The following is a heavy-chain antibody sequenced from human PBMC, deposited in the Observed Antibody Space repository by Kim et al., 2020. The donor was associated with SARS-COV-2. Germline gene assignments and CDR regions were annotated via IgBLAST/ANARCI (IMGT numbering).Heavy chain of an antibody. V-gene: IGHV1-69*13. J-gene: IGHJ6*02. CDR3: ARVGYSAPIAVADLGDYYYYYGMDV. CDR1: GGTFSSYA. CDR2: IIPIFGTA. Sequence: SVKVSCKASGGTFSSYAISWVRQAPGQGLEWMGVIIPIFGTANYAQKFQGRVTITADESTSTAYMELSSLRSEDTAVYYCARVGYSAPIAVADLGDYYYYYGMDVWGQGTTVTVSS. D-gene: IGHD6-19*01.